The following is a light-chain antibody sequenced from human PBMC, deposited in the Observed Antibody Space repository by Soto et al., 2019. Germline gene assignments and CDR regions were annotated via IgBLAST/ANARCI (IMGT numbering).Light chain of an antibody. V-gene: IGKV3-11*01. Sequence: TQSPSTLSASVGDRVTITCRASQSASTFLAWYQQKHGQXPRXXIYDASNRATGIPARFSGSGSGTDLTITISSLEPEDFEVYYCQQRNKWPLTFGLGTKVDIK. CDR1: QSASTF. J-gene: IGKJ1*01. CDR3: QQRNKWPLT. CDR2: DAS.